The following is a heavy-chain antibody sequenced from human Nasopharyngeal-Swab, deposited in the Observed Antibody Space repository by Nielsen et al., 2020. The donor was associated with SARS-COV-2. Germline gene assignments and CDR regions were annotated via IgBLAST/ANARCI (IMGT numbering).Heavy chain of an antibody. D-gene: IGHD2-2*01. CDR1: GFTFSSYA. CDR3: ATVPDIVVVPAESDRYMDA. CDR2: ISGSGGST. Sequence: GGSLRLSCAASGFTFSSYAMSWVRQAPGKGLEWVSAISGSGGSTYYADSVKGRFTISRDNSKNTLYLQMNSLRAEDTAVYYCATVPDIVVVPAESDRYMDAWGKGTTVTVSS. V-gene: IGHV3-23*01. J-gene: IGHJ6*03.